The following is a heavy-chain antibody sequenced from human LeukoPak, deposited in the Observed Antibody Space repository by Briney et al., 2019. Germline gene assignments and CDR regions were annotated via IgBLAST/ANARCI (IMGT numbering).Heavy chain of an antibody. CDR1: GFTFSSYT. J-gene: IGHJ4*02. V-gene: IGHV3-21*01. CDR3: ARNGIVGAGYYFDY. Sequence: GGSLRLSCAASGFTFSSYTMNWVRQAPGKGLEWVSSISSSSSYIYYADSVKGRFSISRDNAKKSLYLQMNILRAEDTAVYYCARNGIVGAGYYFDYWGQGTLVTVSS. CDR2: ISSSSSYI. D-gene: IGHD1-26*01.